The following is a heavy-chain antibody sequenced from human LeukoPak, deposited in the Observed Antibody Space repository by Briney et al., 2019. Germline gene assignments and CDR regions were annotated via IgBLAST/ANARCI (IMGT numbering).Heavy chain of an antibody. Sequence: ASVKVSCKASGYTFTGYYMHWVRQAPGQGLEWMGWISPNSGGTNYAQKFQGRVTMTRDTSISTAYMELSSVTAADTAVYYCARFDVVVPAAIGWFDPWGQGTLVTVSS. D-gene: IGHD2-2*02. CDR3: ARFDVVVPAAIGWFDP. J-gene: IGHJ5*02. V-gene: IGHV1-2*02. CDR1: GYTFTGYY. CDR2: ISPNSGGT.